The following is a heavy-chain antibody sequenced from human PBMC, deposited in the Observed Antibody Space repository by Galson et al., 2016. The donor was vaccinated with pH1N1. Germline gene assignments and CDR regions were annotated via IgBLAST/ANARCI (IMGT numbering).Heavy chain of an antibody. CDR2: IAWGDEK. D-gene: IGHD4-17*01. CDR1: GFSLSTSGMC. J-gene: IGHJ4*02. CDR3: ARFTYGAYTTYLDY. Sequence: PALVKPTQTLTLTCTFSGFSLSTSGMCVSWVRQPPGKALEWLALIAWGDEKYYSTSLKTRLTISKDTSQTQVVLTMTNTDPVDTATYYCARFTYGAYTTYLDYWGQGTLVTVSS. V-gene: IGHV2-70*20.